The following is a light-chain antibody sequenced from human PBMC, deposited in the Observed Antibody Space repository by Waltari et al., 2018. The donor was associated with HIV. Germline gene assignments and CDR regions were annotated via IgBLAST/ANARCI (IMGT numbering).Light chain of an antibody. CDR1: SSNIGADCD. CDR2: INI. V-gene: IGLV1-40*01. J-gene: IGLJ3*02. Sequence: QSVLAQLASVSGALGQRVTISCTGTSSNIGADCDVHWYEQFPGAAPKLPIYINISQPSGVPDRFSGSKSGTSASLAITGLQAADEADYYCQSYDSELTVWVFGGGTKVTVI. CDR3: QSYDSELTVWV.